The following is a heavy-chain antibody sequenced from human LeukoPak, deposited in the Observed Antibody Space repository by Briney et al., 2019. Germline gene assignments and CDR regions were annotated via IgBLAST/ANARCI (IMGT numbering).Heavy chain of an antibody. CDR3: ARGPLAARRDFDY. CDR2: ISSSSSYI. V-gene: IGHV3-21*01. Sequence: KPGGSLRLSCAASGFTFSSYSMNWVRQAPGKGLEWVSSISSSSSYIYYADSVKGRFTISRDNAKNSLYLQMNGLRAEDTAVYYCARGPLAARRDFDYWGQGTLVTVSS. D-gene: IGHD6-6*01. J-gene: IGHJ4*02. CDR1: GFTFSSYS.